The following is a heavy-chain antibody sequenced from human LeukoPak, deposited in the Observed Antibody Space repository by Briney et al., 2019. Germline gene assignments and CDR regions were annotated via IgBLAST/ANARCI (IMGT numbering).Heavy chain of an antibody. CDR2: ITSGGDYI. Sequence: KPGGSLRLSCAASGFTSNTFNMNWVRQAPGKGLEWVSSITSGGDYIYYADSVKGRFTTSRDNAKNSLSLQLNSLRVEDTAVYYCARGHYDVLAASYKWTPDYWGQGTLVTVSS. CDR3: ARGHYDVLAASYKWTPDY. D-gene: IGHD3-9*01. V-gene: IGHV3-21*01. CDR1: GFTSNTFN. J-gene: IGHJ4*02.